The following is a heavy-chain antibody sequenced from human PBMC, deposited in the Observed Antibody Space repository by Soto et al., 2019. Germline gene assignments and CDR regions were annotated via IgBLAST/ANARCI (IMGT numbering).Heavy chain of an antibody. J-gene: IGHJ6*02. CDR2: VKQDGSGN. Sequence: DVRLVESGGGLVQPGGSLRLSCAASSFTFSSYWLSWVRQAPGKGLEWVATVKQDGSGNYYVDSVKGRFTISRDNAKNSLYLQIRSLRAADTAVYYCARDGPFISVAASAFQYAMDVWGQGTTVTVS. CDR3: ARDGPFISVAASAFQYAMDV. CDR1: SFTFSSYW. D-gene: IGHD6-19*01. V-gene: IGHV3-7*03.